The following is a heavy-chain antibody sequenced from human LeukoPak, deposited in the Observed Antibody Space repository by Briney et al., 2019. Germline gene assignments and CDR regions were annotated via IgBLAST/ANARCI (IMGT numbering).Heavy chain of an antibody. J-gene: IGHJ4*02. D-gene: IGHD4-11*01. V-gene: IGHV1-2*06. CDR3: ARTRTVTTTLIGY. Sequence: ASVKVSCKASGYTFTGYYMHWVRQAPGQGLEWLGRINPDSGVTNYAQKFQGRVTMTRDTSISTAYMELSRLRSDDTAVYYCARTRTVTTTLIGYWGQGTLVTVSS. CDR2: INPDSGVT. CDR1: GYTFTGYY.